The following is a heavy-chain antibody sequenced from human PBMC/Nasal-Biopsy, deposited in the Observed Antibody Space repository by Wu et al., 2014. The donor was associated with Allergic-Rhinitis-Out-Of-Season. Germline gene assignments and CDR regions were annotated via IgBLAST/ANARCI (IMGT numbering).Heavy chain of an antibody. CDR3: AKDPAPRTIFGVILIPGGMDY. Sequence: LRLSCAASGFTFRNYNMNWVRQAPGKGLEWVSSISTTSSYVYYADSVKGRFTISRDNAKKSLYLQMDSLRAEDTAVYYCAKDPAPRTIFGVILIPGGMDYWGQGTLVTVSS. CDR2: ISTTSSYV. CDR1: GFTFRNYN. J-gene: IGHJ4*02. D-gene: IGHD3-3*01. V-gene: IGHV3-21*01.